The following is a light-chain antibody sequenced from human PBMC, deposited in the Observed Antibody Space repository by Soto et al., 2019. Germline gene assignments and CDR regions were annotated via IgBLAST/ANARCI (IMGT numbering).Light chain of an antibody. CDR2: GNS. CDR3: QSYDCSLSGYV. V-gene: IGLV1-40*01. J-gene: IGLJ1*01. Sequence: QSVLTQPPSVSGAPGQRVTISCTGSSSNIGAGYDVHWYQQLPGKAPKLLIYGNSNRPSGVPDRFSGSKSGTSAFLAITGLQAEDEADYYCQSYDCSLSGYVFGTGTKLTVL. CDR1: SSNIGAGYD.